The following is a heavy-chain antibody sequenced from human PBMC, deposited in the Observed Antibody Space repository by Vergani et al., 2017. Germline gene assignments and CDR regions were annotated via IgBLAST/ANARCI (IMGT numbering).Heavy chain of an antibody. CDR2: IIPIFGTA. CDR1: GGTFSSYA. J-gene: IGHJ3*02. CDR3: ARLPPVGATDGDAFDI. Sequence: QVQLVQSGAEVKKPGSSVKVSCKASGGTFSSYAISWVRPAPGQGLEWMGGIIPIFGTATYAQKFQGRVTITADESTSTAYMELSSLRSEDTAVYYCARLPPVGATDGDAFDIWGQGTMVTVSS. D-gene: IGHD1-26*01. V-gene: IGHV1-69*01.